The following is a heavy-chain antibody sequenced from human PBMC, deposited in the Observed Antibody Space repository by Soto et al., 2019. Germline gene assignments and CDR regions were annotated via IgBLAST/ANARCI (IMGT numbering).Heavy chain of an antibody. J-gene: IGHJ5*02. Sequence: GKGLEWVAVISYDGSNKYYADSVKGRFTISRDNSKNTLYLQMNSLRAEDTAVYFCAKEPKKRGYDIPAPWGQGTLVTVSS. CDR2: ISYDGSNK. D-gene: IGHD3-9*01. CDR3: AKEPKKRGYDIPAP. V-gene: IGHV3-30*18.